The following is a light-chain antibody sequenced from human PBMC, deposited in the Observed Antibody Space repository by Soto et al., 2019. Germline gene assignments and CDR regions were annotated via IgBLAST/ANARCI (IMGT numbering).Light chain of an antibody. V-gene: IGLV2-11*01. CDR2: DVT. CDR1: SSDVGGYNY. Sequence: QSALTQPRSVSGSPGQSVTISCTGTSSDVGGYNYVSWHQHHPGKAPKLMIYDVTKRPSGVRDRFSASKSGNTASLTISGLQAEDEADYYCCSYAGSYTYVFGTGTKVTVL. J-gene: IGLJ1*01. CDR3: CSYAGSYTYV.